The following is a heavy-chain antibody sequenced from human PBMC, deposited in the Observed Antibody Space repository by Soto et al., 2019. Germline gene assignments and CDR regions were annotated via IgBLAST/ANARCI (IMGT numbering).Heavy chain of an antibody. J-gene: IGHJ6*02. D-gene: IGHD3-22*01. CDR1: GFTFSTYS. CDR2: ISSSSSYI. Sequence: GGSLRLSCAASGFTFSTYSMNWVRQAPGKGLEWVSSISSSSSYIYYADSVKGRFTISRDNARNSLYLQMNSLRAEDTAVYYCARYDSSGYYWPYYYYGMDVWGQGTTVTVSS. CDR3: ARYDSSGYYWPYYYYGMDV. V-gene: IGHV3-21*01.